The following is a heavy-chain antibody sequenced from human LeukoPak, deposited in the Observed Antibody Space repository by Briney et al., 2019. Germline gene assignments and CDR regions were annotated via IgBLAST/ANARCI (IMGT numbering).Heavy chain of an antibody. D-gene: IGHD6-13*01. CDR3: AREPIASAGFNAFDI. V-gene: IGHV6-1*01. CDR2: TWYRSKWHY. J-gene: IGHJ3*02. Sequence: SQTLSLTCAISGDSVSSNSAAWNWIRQSPSRGLEWLGRTWYRSKWHYDYAVSVKSRITIYPDTSKNQFSLQLSSATPEDTAVYYCAREPIASAGFNAFDIWGQGTMVTVSS. CDR1: GDSVSSNSAA.